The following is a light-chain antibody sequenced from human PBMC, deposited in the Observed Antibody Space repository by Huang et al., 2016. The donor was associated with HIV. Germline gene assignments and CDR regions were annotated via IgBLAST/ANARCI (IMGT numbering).Light chain of an antibody. CDR1: QSISSN. CDR2: RAS. J-gene: IGKJ4*01. CDR3: QQYNNWPPLT. V-gene: IGKV3-15*01. Sequence: EVVMTQSPNTLSVSPGERATLSCRASQSISSNLAWYQQKPGQAPRLLIYRASARAAGVTARFSGSGSGTEFTLTISSLQSEEFAIYYCQQYNNWPPLTFGGGTKVEI.